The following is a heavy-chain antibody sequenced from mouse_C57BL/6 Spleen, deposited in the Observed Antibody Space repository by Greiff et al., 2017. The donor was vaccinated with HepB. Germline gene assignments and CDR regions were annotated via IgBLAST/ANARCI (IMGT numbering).Heavy chain of an antibody. Sequence: VKLQESGAELVRPGSSVKLSCKASGYTFTSYWMDWVKQRPGQGLEWIGNIYPSDSETHYNQKFKDKATLTVDKSSSTAYMQLSSLTSEDSAVYYCARSPAQATSYFDYWGQGTTLTVSS. D-gene: IGHD3-2*02. CDR3: ARSPAQATSYFDY. J-gene: IGHJ2*01. V-gene: IGHV1-61*01. CDR1: GYTFTSYW. CDR2: IYPSDSET.